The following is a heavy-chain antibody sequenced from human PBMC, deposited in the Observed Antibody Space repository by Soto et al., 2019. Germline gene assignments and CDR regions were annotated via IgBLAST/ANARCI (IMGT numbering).Heavy chain of an antibody. CDR1: SGSISSNSYL. CDR3: ARQGRNTKIVILRHYATDF. V-gene: IGHV4-39*01. D-gene: IGHD3-22*01. J-gene: IGHJ6*02. CDR2: ILYSGDT. Sequence: SETLSLTCSVSSGSISSNSYLWGWIRQPPGKGLEWIGAILYSGDTYYSESLKSRVTMSVDTAKNQFSLKLNSVTAADTAVYYCARQGRNTKIVILRHYATDFWGQGTAVTVSS.